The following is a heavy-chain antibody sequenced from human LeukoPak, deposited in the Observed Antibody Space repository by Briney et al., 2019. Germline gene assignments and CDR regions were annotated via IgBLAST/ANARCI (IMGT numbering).Heavy chain of an antibody. CDR1: SDSMKGYY. CDR2: IYTTGST. D-gene: IGHD4-23*01. CDR3: ARVVTPYWYLDL. V-gene: IGHV4-4*07. J-gene: IGHJ2*01. Sequence: SETLSLTRTVSSDSMKGYYWSWIRQPAGRGLEWIGRIYTTGSTNYNPSLKSRVSMSVDKFKNQSSLKLSSVTAADTAVYYCARVVTPYWYLDLWGRGTLVSVSS.